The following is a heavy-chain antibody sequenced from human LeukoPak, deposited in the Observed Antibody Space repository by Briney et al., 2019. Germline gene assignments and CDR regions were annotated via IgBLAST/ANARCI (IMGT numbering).Heavy chain of an antibody. CDR3: AKAPDPMRGRYFDY. V-gene: IGHV3-21*01. CDR2: ISSSSSYI. J-gene: IGHJ4*02. Sequence: PGGSLRLSCAASGFTFSSYSMNWVRQAPGKGLEWVSSISSSSSYIYYADSVKGRFTISRDNSKNTLYLQMNSLRAEDTAVYYCAKAPDPMRGRYFDYWGQGTLVTVSS. CDR1: GFTFSSYS.